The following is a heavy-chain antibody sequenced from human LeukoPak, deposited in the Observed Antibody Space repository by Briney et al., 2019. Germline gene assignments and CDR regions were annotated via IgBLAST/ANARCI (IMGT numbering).Heavy chain of an antibody. Sequence: ASVKVSCKASGYTFTGYYMHWVRQAPGQGLEWMGWINPNSGGTNYAQKFQGWVTMTRDTSISTAYMELSSLRSEDTAVYYCARESVTMVRGVINSYWGQGTLVTVSS. CDR3: ARESVTMVRGVINSY. CDR1: GYTFTGYY. D-gene: IGHD3-10*01. CDR2: INPNSGGT. J-gene: IGHJ4*02. V-gene: IGHV1-2*04.